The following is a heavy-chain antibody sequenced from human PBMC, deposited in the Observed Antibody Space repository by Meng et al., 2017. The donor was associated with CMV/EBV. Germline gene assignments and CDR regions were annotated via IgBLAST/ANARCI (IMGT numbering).Heavy chain of an antibody. J-gene: IGHJ4*02. V-gene: IGHV1-69*10. CDR1: GGTFSSYA. CDR2: IIPILGIA. CDR3: ASFRSTSYSSSSAGDY. D-gene: IGHD6-6*01. Sequence: SVKVSCKASGGTFSSYAISWVRQAPGQGLEWMGGIIPILGIANYAQKLQGRVTITADKSTSTAYMELSSLRSEDTAVYYCASFRSTSYSSSSAGDYWGQGTLVTVSS.